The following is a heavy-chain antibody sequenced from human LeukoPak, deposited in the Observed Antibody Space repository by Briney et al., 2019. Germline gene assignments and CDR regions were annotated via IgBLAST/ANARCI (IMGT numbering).Heavy chain of an antibody. Sequence: SETLSLTCAVYGGSFSGYYWSWIRQPPGKGLEWIGEINHSGSTNYNPSLKSRVTISVDTSKNQFSLKLSSVTAADTAVYYCARGARWRAFRHWGQGTLVTVSS. V-gene: IGHV4-34*01. CDR3: ARGARWRAFRH. CDR1: GGSFSGYY. D-gene: IGHD3-3*01. CDR2: INHSGST. J-gene: IGHJ1*01.